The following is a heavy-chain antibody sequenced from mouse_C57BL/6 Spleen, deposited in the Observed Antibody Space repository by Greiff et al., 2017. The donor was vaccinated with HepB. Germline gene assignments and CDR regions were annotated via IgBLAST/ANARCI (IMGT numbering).Heavy chain of an antibody. CDR3: ARYYYGSSYRYFDV. CDR2: IHPNSGST. Sequence: QGQLQQPGAELVKPGASVKLSCKASGYTFTSYWMHWVKQRPGQGLEWIGMIHPNSGSTNYNEKFKSKATLTVDKSSSTAYMQLSSLTSEDSAVYYCARYYYGSSYRYFDVWGTGTTVTVSS. CDR1: GYTFTSYW. D-gene: IGHD1-1*01. V-gene: IGHV1-64*01. J-gene: IGHJ1*03.